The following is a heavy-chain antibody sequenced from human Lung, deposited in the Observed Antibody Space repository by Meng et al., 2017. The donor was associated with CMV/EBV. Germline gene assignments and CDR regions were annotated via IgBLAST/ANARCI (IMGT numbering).Heavy chain of an antibody. CDR2: IKEDGTKI. D-gene: IGHD1-26*01. J-gene: IGHJ4*02. Sequence: CAGSGFTLSKYWMSWVRQAPGKGLEWVANIKEDGTKIYYVDSVKGRFTISRDNGKNSLYLQMNSLRAEDTAVYYCATERPGGATALDYWGQGTLVTVSS. CDR3: ATERPGGATALDY. V-gene: IGHV3-7*01. CDR1: GFTLSKYW.